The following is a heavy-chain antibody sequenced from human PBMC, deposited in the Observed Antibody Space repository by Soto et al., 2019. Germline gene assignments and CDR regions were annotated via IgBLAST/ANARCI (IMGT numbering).Heavy chain of an antibody. V-gene: IGHV4-4*07. Sequence: SETLSLTCTVSGGSMISYYWSWIRQPPEKGLEWIGRFSLSGTTNYNPSLRSRVTMSADVSKNQFSLRLTSVTAADTALYYCARGMTPPGAPAWYYFDSWGQGTLVTVSS. CDR2: FSLSGTT. D-gene: IGHD2-8*02. J-gene: IGHJ4*02. CDR3: ARGMTPPGAPAWYYFDS. CDR1: GGSMISYY.